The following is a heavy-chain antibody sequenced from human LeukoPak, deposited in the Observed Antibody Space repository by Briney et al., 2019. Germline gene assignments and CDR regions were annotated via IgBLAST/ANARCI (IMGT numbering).Heavy chain of an antibody. D-gene: IGHD6-19*01. V-gene: IGHV4-59*01. J-gene: IGHJ6*02. CDR2: IYYSGST. CDR1: GGSISSYY. CDR3: ARGGWDYYYYGMDV. Sequence: SETLSLTCTVSGGSISSYYWSWIRQPPGKGLEWIGYIYYSGSTNYNPPLKSRVTISVDTSKNQFSLKLSSVTAADTAVYYCARGGWDYYYYGMDVWGQGTTVTVSS.